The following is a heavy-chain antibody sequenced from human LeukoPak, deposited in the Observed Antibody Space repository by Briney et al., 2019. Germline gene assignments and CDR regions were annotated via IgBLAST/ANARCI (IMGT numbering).Heavy chain of an antibody. D-gene: IGHD5-18*01. J-gene: IGHJ4*02. V-gene: IGHV1-2*02. CDR1: GYTFTGYY. CDR3: AREIGPIQLHLWSSAFDL. Sequence: ASVKVSCKASGYTFTGYYMHWVRQAPGQGLEWMGWINPNSGGTNYAQKFQGRITMTRDTSTSTVYMELSSLRSEDTAVYYCAREIGPIQLHLWSSAFDLWGQGTLVTVSS. CDR2: INPNSGGT.